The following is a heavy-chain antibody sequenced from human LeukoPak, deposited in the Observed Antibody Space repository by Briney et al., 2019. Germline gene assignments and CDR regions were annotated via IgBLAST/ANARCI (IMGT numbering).Heavy chain of an antibody. D-gene: IGHD3-16*02. V-gene: IGHV3-30-3*01. CDR1: GFTFSTYA. CDR2: ISYDGSNN. Sequence: GGSLRLSCAASGFTFSTYAMHWVRQAPGKGLEWVAVISYDGSNNFYADSAKGRFTISRDNSKNTLYLQMDSLRAEDTAVYSCARSGVIQQRLDYWGQGTLVTVSS. J-gene: IGHJ4*02. CDR3: ARSGVIQQRLDY.